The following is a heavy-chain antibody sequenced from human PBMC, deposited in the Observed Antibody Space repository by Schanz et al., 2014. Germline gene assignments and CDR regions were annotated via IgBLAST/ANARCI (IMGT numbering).Heavy chain of an antibody. V-gene: IGHV3-11*01. CDR1: GFTFSDYY. CDR3: AKVAPAATYLDS. J-gene: IGHJ4*02. CDR2: ISDSGDST. D-gene: IGHD2-2*01. Sequence: QVQLADSGGGLVKPGGSLRLSCAASGFTFSDYYMTWIRQAPGKGLEWVSDISDSGDSTHYADSVKGRFTISRDNAKNSLFLQMNSLSAEDTAVYYCAKVAPAATYLDSWGLGTLVTVSS.